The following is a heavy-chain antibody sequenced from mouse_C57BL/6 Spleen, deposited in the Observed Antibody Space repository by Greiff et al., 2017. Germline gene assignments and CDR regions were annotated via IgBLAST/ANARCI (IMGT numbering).Heavy chain of an antibody. CDR2: IYPGSGST. CDR1: GYTFTSYW. V-gene: IGHV1-55*01. Sequence: QVQLQQPGAELVKPGASVKMSCKASGYTFTSYWITWVKQRPGQGLEWIGDIYPGSGSTKYNEKFKGKATLTVDTSSSTAYMELHSLTSEDSAVYFCARDSSGYLAYWGQGTLVTVSA. D-gene: IGHD3-2*02. CDR3: ARDSSGYLAY. J-gene: IGHJ3*01.